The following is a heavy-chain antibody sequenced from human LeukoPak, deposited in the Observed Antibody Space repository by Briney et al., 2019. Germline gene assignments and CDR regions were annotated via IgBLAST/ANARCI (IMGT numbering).Heavy chain of an antibody. D-gene: IGHD6-25*01. J-gene: IGHJ6*02. CDR3: ARDRLAATGGYYGMDV. CDR1: GGTFISYA. CDR2: IIPIFGTA. V-gene: IGHV1-69*13. Sequence: SVKVSCKASGGTFISYAISWVRQAPGQGLEWMGGIIPIFGTANYAQKFQGRVMITADESTSTAYMELSSLRSEDTVVYYCARDRLAATGGYYGMDVWGQGTTVTVSS.